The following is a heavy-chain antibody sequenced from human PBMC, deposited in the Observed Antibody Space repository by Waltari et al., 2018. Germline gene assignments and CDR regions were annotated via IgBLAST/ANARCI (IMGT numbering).Heavy chain of an antibody. CDR1: GFTFSDAY. V-gene: IGHV3-11*06. Sequence: QVQLVESGGGLVKPGGSLRLSCEASGFTFSDAYMTWIRQAPGKGLEWSSYISSSSSYTQYTDSGKGRFTMSRDNAKNTVYLQMNSLRAEDTALYYCVRDWGGGTYTWAYWGQGTPVTVSS. CDR3: VRDWGGGTYTWAY. CDR2: ISSSSSYT. D-gene: IGHD3-16*01. J-gene: IGHJ4*02.